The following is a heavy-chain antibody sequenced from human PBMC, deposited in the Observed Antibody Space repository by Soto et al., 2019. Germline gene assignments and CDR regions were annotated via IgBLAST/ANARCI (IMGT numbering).Heavy chain of an antibody. D-gene: IGHD5-18*01. CDR1: GGSISSYY. CDR3: ARVFRGGYSYGFDY. J-gene: IGHJ4*02. Sequence: PSVTMSLTCPVSGGSISSYYWSWIRRTPGKGLEWIGYIHYSGSTNYNPSLKSRVTISVDTSKNQFSLKLSSVTAADTAVYYCARVFRGGYSYGFDYWGQGTLVTVSS. V-gene: IGHV4-59*01. CDR2: IHYSGST.